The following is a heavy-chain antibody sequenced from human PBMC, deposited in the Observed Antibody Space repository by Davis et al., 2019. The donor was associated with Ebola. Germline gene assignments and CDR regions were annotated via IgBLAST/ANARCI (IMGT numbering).Heavy chain of an antibody. CDR1: GFTFSFYS. J-gene: IGHJ3*02. CDR2: IWYDGSNK. V-gene: IGHV3-33*08. D-gene: IGHD2-2*01. CDR3: AREETCSSTSCYLTGTHDAFDI. Sequence: GGSLRLSCAASGFTFSFYSMNWVRQAPGKGLEWVAVIWYDGSNKYYADSVKGRFTISRDNSKNTLYLQMNSLRAEDTAVYYCAREETCSSTSCYLTGTHDAFDIWGQGTMVTVSS.